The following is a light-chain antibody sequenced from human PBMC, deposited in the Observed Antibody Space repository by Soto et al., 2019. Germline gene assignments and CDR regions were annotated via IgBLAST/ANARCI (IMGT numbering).Light chain of an antibody. Sequence: PGERVTLSCRDSQSVSSSYLTWYQQKPGQAPRLLIYGASTRATSIPARFSGSGSGTDFTLTISSLQPDDFATYYCQHYKMYSPWTFGQGTKVDIK. CDR2: GAS. J-gene: IGKJ1*01. CDR3: QHYKMYSPWT. CDR1: QSVSSSY. V-gene: IGKV3D-7*01.